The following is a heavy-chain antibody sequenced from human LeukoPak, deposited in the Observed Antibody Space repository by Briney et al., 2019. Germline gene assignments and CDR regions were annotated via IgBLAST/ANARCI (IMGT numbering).Heavy chain of an antibody. D-gene: IGHD3-10*01. CDR1: GGTFSSYA. V-gene: IGHV1-69*13. CDR3: ARARGGFHYGSGSRIPRGWFDP. J-gene: IGHJ5*02. Sequence: SVKVSCKASGGTFSSYAISWVRQAPGQGLGWMGGIIPIFGTANYAQKFQGRVTITADESTSTAYMELSSLRSEDTAVYYCARARGGFHYGSGSRIPRGWFDPWGQGTLVTVSS. CDR2: IIPIFGTA.